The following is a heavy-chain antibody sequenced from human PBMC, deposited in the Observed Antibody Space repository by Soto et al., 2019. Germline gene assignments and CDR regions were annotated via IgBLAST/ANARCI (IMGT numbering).Heavy chain of an antibody. J-gene: IGHJ6*02. V-gene: IGHV3-23*01. D-gene: IGHD3-3*01. CDR1: GFTFSSYA. CDR3: AKGPSDYDFWSGPQNYYYYGMDV. Sequence: VQLLESGGGLVQPGGSLRLSCAASGFTFSSYAMSWVRQAPGKGLEWVSAISGSGGSTYYADSVKGRFTISRDNSKNTLYLQMNSLRAEDTAVYYCAKGPSDYDFWSGPQNYYYYGMDVWGQGTTVTVSS. CDR2: ISGSGGST.